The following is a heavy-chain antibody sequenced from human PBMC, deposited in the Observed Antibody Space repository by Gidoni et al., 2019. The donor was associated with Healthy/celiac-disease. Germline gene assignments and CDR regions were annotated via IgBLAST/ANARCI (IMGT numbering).Heavy chain of an antibody. CDR2: IRWDGGST. D-gene: IGHD5-12*01. J-gene: IGHJ4*02. CDR1: GVTFDAYT. Sequence: EVQLVESGGVVVQPGGSLRLSCAASGVTFDAYTRHWVRQAPGKVLEWVSLIRWDGGSTYYADSVKGRFTISRDNSKNSLYLQMNSLRTEDTALYYCAKGPRGYSGYDPLYYFDYWSQGTLVTVSS. CDR3: AKGPRGYSGYDPLYYFDY. V-gene: IGHV3-43*01.